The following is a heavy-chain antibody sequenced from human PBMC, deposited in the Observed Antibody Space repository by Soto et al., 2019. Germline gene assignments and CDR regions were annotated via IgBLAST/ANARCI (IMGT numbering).Heavy chain of an antibody. Sequence: QVQLVESGGGVVQPGRSLRLSCAASGSIFRGYGMHWVRQAPGKGLEWVAVIRFDGSNINYADSVMGRFTISRDNSKNMLYLEMNRLRVEDTAVYYCARDGVGGTPFWGYLDYWGQGTLVTVSS. CDR1: GSIFRGYG. D-gene: IGHD2-15*01. CDR2: IRFDGSNI. CDR3: ARDGVGGTPFWGYLDY. J-gene: IGHJ4*02. V-gene: IGHV3-33*01.